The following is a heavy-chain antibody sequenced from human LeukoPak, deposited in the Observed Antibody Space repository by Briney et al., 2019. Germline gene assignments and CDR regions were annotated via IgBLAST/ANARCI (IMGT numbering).Heavy chain of an antibody. CDR1: GFTFSSYS. CDR2: ISSSSSYI. D-gene: IGHD2-21*02. J-gene: IGHJ4*02. V-gene: IGHV3-21*06. Sequence: NPGGSLRLSCAASGFTFSSYSMNWVRQAPGKGLEWVSSISSSSSYIYYADSVKGRFTISRGNAKNSLYLQLNSLRAEDTAVYYCARISYCGGDCYSDPFDYWGQGTLVTVSS. CDR3: ARISYCGGDCYSDPFDY.